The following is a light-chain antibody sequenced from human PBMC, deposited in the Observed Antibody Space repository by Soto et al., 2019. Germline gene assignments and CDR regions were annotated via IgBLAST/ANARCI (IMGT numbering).Light chain of an antibody. Sequence: QSVLTQPASVSGSPGQSITISCTGTSSDVGNYKYVSWYQQYPGRVPKLLIYMVSNRPSGVSNRFSGSKSGNTASLTISGLQAEDEADYFCTSPTPGSLYVFGTGTKLTVL. CDR2: MVS. V-gene: IGLV2-14*01. CDR3: TSPTPGSLYV. J-gene: IGLJ1*01. CDR1: SSDVGNYKY.